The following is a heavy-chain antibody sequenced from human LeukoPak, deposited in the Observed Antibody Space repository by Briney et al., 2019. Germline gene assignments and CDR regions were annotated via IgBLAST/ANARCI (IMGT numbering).Heavy chain of an antibody. CDR3: ARVMGWSHYYGSGNVFDY. Sequence: SETLSLTCTVSGGSIRIYWSWIRQPAGKGLEWIGRIYGSGSTDYNPSLKGRVTISVDTSKNQFSLKLSSVTAADTAVYYCARVMGWSHYYGSGNVFDYWGQGTLVTVSS. CDR2: IYGSGST. CDR1: GGSIRIY. D-gene: IGHD3-10*01. J-gene: IGHJ4*02. V-gene: IGHV4-4*07.